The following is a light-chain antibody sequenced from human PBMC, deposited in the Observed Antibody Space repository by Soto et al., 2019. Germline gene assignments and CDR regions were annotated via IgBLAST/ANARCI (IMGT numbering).Light chain of an antibody. CDR3: TSFTTSSIWV. J-gene: IGLJ3*02. Sequence: QSVLTQPASVSGSPGQSITISCTGTSGSIGNFNYVSWYQQHPGKAPKLIICEVYNRPSGVSNRFSGSKSGNTASLTISGLRPEDEADYYCTSFTTSSIWVFGGGTK. V-gene: IGLV2-14*01. CDR1: SGSIGNFNY. CDR2: EVY.